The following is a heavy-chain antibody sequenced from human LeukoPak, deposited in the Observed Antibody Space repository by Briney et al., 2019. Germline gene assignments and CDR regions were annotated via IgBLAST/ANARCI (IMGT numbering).Heavy chain of an antibody. CDR3: ARGDLDTAMLWFDP. V-gene: IGHV1-24*01. CDR2: FDPEDGET. J-gene: IGHJ5*02. D-gene: IGHD5-18*01. Sequence: GASVKVSCKVSGYTLTELSMHWVRQAPGKGLEWMGGFDPEDGETIYAQKFQGRVTITADESTSTAYMELSSLRSEDTAVYYCARGDLDTAMLWFDPWGQGTLVTVSS. CDR1: GYTLTELS.